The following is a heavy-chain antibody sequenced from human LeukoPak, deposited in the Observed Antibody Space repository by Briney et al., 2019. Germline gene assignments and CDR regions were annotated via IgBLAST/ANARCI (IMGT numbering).Heavy chain of an antibody. Sequence: TGRSLRLSCAASGFTFRSFGMHWVRQAPGKGLEWVAVIWYDGSAEHYGDSVRGRFTISRDNSKNTLHLQMTNLRVEDTAVYYCAKGSGITGIQRAIDYWGQGTLVTVSS. CDR2: IWYDGSAE. V-gene: IGHV3-33*06. D-gene: IGHD1-20*01. CDR3: AKGSGITGIQRAIDY. CDR1: GFTFRSFG. J-gene: IGHJ4*02.